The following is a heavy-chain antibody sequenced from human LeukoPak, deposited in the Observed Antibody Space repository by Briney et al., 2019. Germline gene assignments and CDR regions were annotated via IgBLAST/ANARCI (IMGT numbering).Heavy chain of an antibody. CDR2: IYYSGIT. CDR3: ARDQYGDYDFDY. V-gene: IGHV4-59*01. J-gene: IGHJ4*02. CDR1: GVSLSSYF. D-gene: IGHD4-17*01. Sequence: KASEALSLTLTGSGVSLSSYFWSLVRPPPREGLEWIAYIYYSGITNYNPSLKSRVTISVDTSKNQFSLKLSSVTAADTAVYYCARDQYGDYDFDYWGQGTLVTVSS.